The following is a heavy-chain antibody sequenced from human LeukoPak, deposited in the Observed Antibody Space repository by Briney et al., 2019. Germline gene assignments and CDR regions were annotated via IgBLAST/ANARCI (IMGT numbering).Heavy chain of an antibody. CDR1: GYTFSDYY. V-gene: IGHV1-2*02. CDR2: INPNSDGT. J-gene: IGHJ4*02. CDR3: ARERVPDAIVPY. Sequence: ASVKVSCKASGYTFSDYYIHRVRQAPGQGLEWMGWINPNSDGTNYEQKFQGRVTMTRDTSISTAYMELSRLRSDDTAVYYCARERVPDAIVPYWGQGTLVTVSS. D-gene: IGHD2-2*02.